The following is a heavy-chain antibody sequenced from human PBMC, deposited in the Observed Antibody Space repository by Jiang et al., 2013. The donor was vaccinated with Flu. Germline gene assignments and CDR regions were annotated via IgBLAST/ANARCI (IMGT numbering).Heavy chain of an antibody. CDR2: ISYDGSNK. D-gene: IGHD3-22*01. J-gene: IGHJ3*02. Sequence: QLVESGGGVVQPGRSLRLSCAASGFTFSSYAMHWVRQAPGKGLEWVAVISYDGSNKYYADSVKGRFTISRDNSKNTLYLQMNSLRAEDTAVYYCAVAYDSSALDIWGQGTMVTVSS. V-gene: IGHV3-30-3*01. CDR3: AVAYDSSALDI. CDR1: GFTFSSYA.